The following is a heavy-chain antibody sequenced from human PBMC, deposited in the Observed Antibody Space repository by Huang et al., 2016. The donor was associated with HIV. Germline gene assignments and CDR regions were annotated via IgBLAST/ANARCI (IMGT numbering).Heavy chain of an antibody. J-gene: IGHJ6*03. CDR2: ISYEGSNK. CDR1: RFTFRNYA. D-gene: IGHD5-12*01. Sequence: QVQLVESGGGVVQPGRSLRLSCAASRFTFRNYAMHWVRQAPGKGLEVVAVISYEGSNKDDADSVKGRFTISRDNSKNTLYLQMNSLRAEDTAVYYCARDLWLRDLYYYYYMDVWGKGTTVTVSS. V-gene: IGHV3-30-3*01. CDR3: ARDLWLRDLYYYYYMDV.